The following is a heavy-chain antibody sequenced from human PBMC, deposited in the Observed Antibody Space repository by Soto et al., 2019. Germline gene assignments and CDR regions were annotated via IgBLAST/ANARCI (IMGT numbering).Heavy chain of an antibody. Sequence: DVQLLESGGGLVQPEGSLRLSCAASGFTFSSYAMGWVRQGPGKGLEWVAVVSISGSTHYADSVRGRFTISRDNSKNTLSLQMNSLTAEDTAVYFCAKRRGAGGHFDYWGQGALVTVSS. CDR3: AKRRGAGGHFDY. J-gene: IGHJ4*02. CDR2: VSISGST. D-gene: IGHD2-15*01. V-gene: IGHV3-23*01. CDR1: GFTFSSYA.